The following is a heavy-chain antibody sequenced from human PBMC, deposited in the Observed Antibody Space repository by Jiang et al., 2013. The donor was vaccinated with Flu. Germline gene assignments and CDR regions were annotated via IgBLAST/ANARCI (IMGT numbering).Heavy chain of an antibody. CDR1: DYDFDNYG. J-gene: IGHJ6*01. Sequence: YGAEVKKPGASVKVSCKASDYDFDNYGLSWIRQAPGQGLEWMGWISTYNGNTNYAQKFLDRFTMATDTSASTMYMELRSLTSDDTAVYYCAKAEVTILILMSRRPNYYYGM. D-gene: IGHD3-16*01. V-gene: IGHV1-18*01. CDR2: ISTYNGNT. CDR3: AKAEVTILILMSRRPNYYYGM.